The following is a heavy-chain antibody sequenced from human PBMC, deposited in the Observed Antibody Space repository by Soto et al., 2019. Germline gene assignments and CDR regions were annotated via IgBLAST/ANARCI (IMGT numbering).Heavy chain of an antibody. J-gene: IGHJ6*02. CDR3: ARDCSSTSCYAYYYGMDV. Sequence: ASVKVSCKASGGTFSSYARSWVRQAPGQGLEWMGWISAYNGNTNYAQKLQGRVTMTTDTSTSTAYMELRSLRSDDTAVYYCARDCSSTSCYAYYYGMDVWGQGTTVTVSS. D-gene: IGHD2-2*01. CDR1: GGTFSSYA. V-gene: IGHV1-18*01. CDR2: ISAYNGNT.